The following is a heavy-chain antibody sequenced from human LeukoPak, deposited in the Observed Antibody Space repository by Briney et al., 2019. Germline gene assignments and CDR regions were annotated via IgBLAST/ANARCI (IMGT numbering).Heavy chain of an antibody. CDR3: AKDKAPLYSGYDWDLDF. CDR2: INWNSASI. J-gene: IGHJ4*02. Sequence: PGGSLRLSCAASGFTFHHYAIHWVRQVPGKGLEWVSGINWNSASIGYADSVKGRFTISRDNAKSSVFLQMDSLRAEDTALYYCAKDKAPLYSGYDWDLDFWGQGTLVTVSS. D-gene: IGHD5-12*01. V-gene: IGHV3-9*01. CDR1: GFTFHHYA.